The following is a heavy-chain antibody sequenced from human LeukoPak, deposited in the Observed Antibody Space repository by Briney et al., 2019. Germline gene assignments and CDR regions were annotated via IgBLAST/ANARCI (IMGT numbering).Heavy chain of an antibody. V-gene: IGHV1-18*04. J-gene: IGHJ5*02. CDR1: GYTFAGHY. CDR2: ISAYNGNT. CDR3: ARGYAFTVFWFDP. Sequence: ASVKVSCKASGYTFAGHYMHWVRQARGQGLEWMGWISAYNGNTNYAQKLQGRVTMTTDTSTSTAYMELRSLRSDDTAVYYCARGYAFTVFWFDPWGQGTVVTVSS. D-gene: IGHD1-1*01.